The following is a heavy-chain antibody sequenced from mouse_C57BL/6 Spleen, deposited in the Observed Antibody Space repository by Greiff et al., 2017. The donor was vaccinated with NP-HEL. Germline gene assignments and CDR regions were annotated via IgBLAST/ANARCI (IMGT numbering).Heavy chain of an antibody. J-gene: IGHJ2*01. CDR1: GYAFSSSR. V-gene: IGHV1-82*01. Sequence: QVQLQQSGPELVKPGASVKMSCKASGYAFSSSRMNWVKQRPGKGLEWIGRFHPGDGDTKYNGKFKGKATLTADKSSSTAYMQLSSLTSDDSAVYFCARSLLSLRDYFDYWGQGTTLTVSS. CDR3: ARSLLSLRDYFDY. D-gene: IGHD1-1*01. CDR2: FHPGDGDT.